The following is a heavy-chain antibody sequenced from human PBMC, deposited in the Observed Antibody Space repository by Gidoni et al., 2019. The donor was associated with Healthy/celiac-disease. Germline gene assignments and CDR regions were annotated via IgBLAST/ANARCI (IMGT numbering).Heavy chain of an antibody. Sequence: EVQLVESGGGLVQPGGSLRLSCAASGFTFSSYWMSWVRQAPGKGLEWVANIKQDGSEKYYVDSVKGRFTISRDNAKNSLYLQMNSLRAEGTAVYYCARDGPYYDILTGYYKGVWDYWGQGTLVTVSS. D-gene: IGHD3-9*01. CDR1: GFTFSSYW. V-gene: IGHV3-7*03. CDR3: ARDGPYYDILTGYYKGVWDY. J-gene: IGHJ4*02. CDR2: IKQDGSEK.